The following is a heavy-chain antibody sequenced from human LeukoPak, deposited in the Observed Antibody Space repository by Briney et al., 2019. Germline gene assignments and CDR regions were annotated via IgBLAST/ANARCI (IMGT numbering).Heavy chain of an antibody. J-gene: IGHJ3*02. V-gene: IGHV3-23*01. D-gene: IGHD3-10*01. CDR1: GITFRNYA. CDR2: LSGSGGTT. CDR3: ARDLLGSSLDAFDI. Sequence: PGGSLRLSCAATGITFRNYAMGWVRQAPGKGLEWVSSLSGSGGTTYYADSVRGRFTISRDTSKNTLHVQMNSLRAEDTAVYYCARDLLGSSLDAFDIWGQGTMVTVSS.